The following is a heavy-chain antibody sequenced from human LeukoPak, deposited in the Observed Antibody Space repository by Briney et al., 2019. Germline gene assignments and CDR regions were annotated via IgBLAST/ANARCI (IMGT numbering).Heavy chain of an antibody. CDR3: ARDTYYYDSSGYYPYWYFDL. Sequence: ASVKVSCKASGYTFTSYYMHWVRQAPGQGLGWMGIINPSGGSTSYALKSQGRVTMTRDTSTSTVYMELSSLRSEDTAVYYCARDTYYYDSSGYYPYWYFDLWGRGTLVTVSS. CDR2: INPSGGST. J-gene: IGHJ2*01. D-gene: IGHD3-22*01. V-gene: IGHV1-46*01. CDR1: GYTFTSYY.